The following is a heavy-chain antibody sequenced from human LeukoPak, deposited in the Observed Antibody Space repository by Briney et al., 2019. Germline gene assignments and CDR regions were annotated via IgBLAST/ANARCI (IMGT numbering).Heavy chain of an antibody. D-gene: IGHD3-16*01. CDR1: GFTFPRYA. CDR3: ARDPPLRSHHAFDI. V-gene: IGHV3-23*01. J-gene: IGHJ3*02. CDR2: IGGSGANT. Sequence: GGSLRLSCVASGFTFPRYAMNWVRQAPGQGLEWVSGIGGSGANTYYAEYVKGRFTISRDNSKNTVYLQMNSLRAEDTAVYYCARDPPLRSHHAFDIWGQGTMVTVSS.